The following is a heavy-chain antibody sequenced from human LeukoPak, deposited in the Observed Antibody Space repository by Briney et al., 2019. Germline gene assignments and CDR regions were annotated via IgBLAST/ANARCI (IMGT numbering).Heavy chain of an antibody. CDR1: GFTFSSYA. J-gene: IGHJ5*02. Sequence: GGSLRLSCAASGFTFSSYALSWVRQAPGKGLEWVSAISGSGGSTYYADSVKGRFTISRDNSKNTLYLQMNSLRAEDTAVYYCAKDGEIAVAGNGFDPWGQGTLVTVSS. V-gene: IGHV3-23*01. D-gene: IGHD6-19*01. CDR2: ISGSGGST. CDR3: AKDGEIAVAGNGFDP.